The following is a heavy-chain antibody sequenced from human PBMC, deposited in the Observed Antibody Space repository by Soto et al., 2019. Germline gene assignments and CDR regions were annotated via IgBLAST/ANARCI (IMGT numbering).Heavy chain of an antibody. CDR1: GGSISSGDYY. Sequence: SETLSLTCTVSGGSISSGDYYWSWIRQPPGKGLEWIGYIYYSGSTYYNPSLKSRVTISVDTSKNQFSLKLSSVTAADTAVYYCAREMYYYDSSGYWRFDYWGQGTLVTVSS. V-gene: IGHV4-30-4*01. D-gene: IGHD3-22*01. J-gene: IGHJ4*02. CDR3: AREMYYYDSSGYWRFDY. CDR2: IYYSGST.